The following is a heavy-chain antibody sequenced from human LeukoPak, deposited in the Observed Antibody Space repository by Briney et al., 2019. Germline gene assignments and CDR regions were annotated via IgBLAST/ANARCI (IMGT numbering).Heavy chain of an antibody. D-gene: IGHD5-18*01. Sequence: PGGSLRLSCAASGFTFSTYGMHWVRQAPGKGLEWVTFIRYDGTNKYYADSVKGRFTISRDNSKNTLYLQMNSLRAEDTAVYYCARGPSGYSYGGYDYWGQGTLVTVSS. V-gene: IGHV3-30*02. J-gene: IGHJ4*02. CDR3: ARGPSGYSYGGYDY. CDR1: GFTFSTYG. CDR2: IRYDGTNK.